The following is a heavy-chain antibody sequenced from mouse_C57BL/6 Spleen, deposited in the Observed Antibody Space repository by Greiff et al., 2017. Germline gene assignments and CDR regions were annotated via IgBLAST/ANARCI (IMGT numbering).Heavy chain of an antibody. D-gene: IGHD1-1*01. Sequence: EVQGVESGGGLVKPGGSLKLSCAASGFTFSDYGMHWVRQAPEKGLEWVAYISSGSSTLYYADTVKGRFTISRDNAKNTLFLQMTSLRSEDTAMYYCAREEGYGSSYGGLYVDYWGQGTTLTVSS. CDR2: ISSGSSTL. V-gene: IGHV5-17*01. J-gene: IGHJ2*01. CDR3: AREEGYGSSYGGLYVDY. CDR1: GFTFSDYG.